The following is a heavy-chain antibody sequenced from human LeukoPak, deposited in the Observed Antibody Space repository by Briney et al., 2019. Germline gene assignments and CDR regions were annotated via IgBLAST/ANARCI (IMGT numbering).Heavy chain of an antibody. J-gene: IGHJ4*02. Sequence: GGSLRLSCAASGFTFSSYGMHWVRQAPGKGLEWVAVISYDGSNKYYADSVKGRFTISRDNSKNTLYLQMNSLRAEDTAVYYCATDNVYCSRTSCYQTFDYWGQGTLVTVPS. CDR1: GFTFSSYG. V-gene: IGHV3-30*03. CDR2: ISYDGSNK. D-gene: IGHD2-2*01. CDR3: ATDNVYCSRTSCYQTFDY.